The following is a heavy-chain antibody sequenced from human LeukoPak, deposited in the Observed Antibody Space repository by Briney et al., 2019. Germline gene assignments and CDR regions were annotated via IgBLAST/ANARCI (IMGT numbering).Heavy chain of an antibody. CDR3: AKRETTVEWLLLFDY. D-gene: IGHD3-3*01. CDR2: ISGSGGST. J-gene: IGHJ4*02. CDR1: GFTFSIYA. Sequence: PGGSLRLSCAASGFTFSIYAMSWVRQAPGKGLEWVSTISGSGGSTYYADSVKGRFTISRDNSKNTLYPQMNSLRAEDTAVYYCAKRETTVEWLLLFDYWGQGTLVTVSS. V-gene: IGHV3-23*01.